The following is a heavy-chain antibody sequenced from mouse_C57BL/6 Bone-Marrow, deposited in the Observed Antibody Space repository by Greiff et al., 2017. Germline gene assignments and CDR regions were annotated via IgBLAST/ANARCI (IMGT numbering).Heavy chain of an antibody. CDR2: ISDGGSYT. CDR3: AREEGWLLQVDY. D-gene: IGHD2-3*01. CDR1: GFTFSSYA. J-gene: IGHJ2*01. Sequence: DVKLVESGGGLVKPGGSLKLSCAASGFTFSSYAMSWVRQTPEKRLEWVATISDGGSYTYYPDNVKGRFTISRDNAKNNLYLQMSHLKSEDTAMXYCAREEGWLLQVDYWGQGTTLTVSS. V-gene: IGHV5-4*01.